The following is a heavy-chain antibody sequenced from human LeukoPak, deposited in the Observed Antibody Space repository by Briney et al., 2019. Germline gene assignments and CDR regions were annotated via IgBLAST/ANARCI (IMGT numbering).Heavy chain of an antibody. V-gene: IGHV4-59*01. Sequence: SETLSLTCTVSGGSISSYYWSWIRQPPGKGLEWIGYIYNSGSTTYNPSLESRVTISVDTSKNQVSLKLSSVTAADTAVYYCVRDYSSSNYYYYMDVWGKGTTVTVSS. J-gene: IGHJ6*03. CDR3: VRDYSSSNYYYYMDV. CDR2: IYNSGST. D-gene: IGHD6-6*01. CDR1: GGSISSYY.